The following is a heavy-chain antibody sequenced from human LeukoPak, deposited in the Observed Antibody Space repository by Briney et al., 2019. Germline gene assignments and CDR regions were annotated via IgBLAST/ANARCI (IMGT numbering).Heavy chain of an antibody. CDR2: INHSGST. Sequence: SETLSLTCAVYGGSFSGYYWSWIRQPPGKGLEWIGEINHSGSTNYNPSLKSRVTISVDTSKNQFSLKLSSVTAADTAVYYCARNKKRRDGYNMDYWGQGTLVTVSS. D-gene: IGHD5-24*01. V-gene: IGHV4-34*01. J-gene: IGHJ4*02. CDR3: ARNKKRRDGYNMDY. CDR1: GGSFSGYY.